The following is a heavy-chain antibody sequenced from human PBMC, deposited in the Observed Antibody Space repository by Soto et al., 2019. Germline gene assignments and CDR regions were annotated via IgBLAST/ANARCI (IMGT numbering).Heavy chain of an antibody. CDR1: GYTFTSYA. CDR2: INAGNGNT. Sequence: QVQLVQSGAEVKKPGASVKVSCKASGYTFTSYAMHWVRQAPGQRLEWMGWINAGNGNTKYSQKFQGRVTITRDTSASTAYMELSSLRSEDTAVYYCARCPNYDFGSGYYNHYYYGMDVWGQGTTVTVSS. V-gene: IGHV1-3*01. J-gene: IGHJ6*02. CDR3: ARCPNYDFGSGYYNHYYYGMDV. D-gene: IGHD3-3*01.